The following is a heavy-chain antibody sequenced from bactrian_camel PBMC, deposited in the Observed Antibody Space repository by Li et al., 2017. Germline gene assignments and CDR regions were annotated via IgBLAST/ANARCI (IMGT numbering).Heavy chain of an antibody. Sequence: DVQLVESGGGTVQAGGSLRLSCVASGYTYSSYRMGWFRQAPGKAREGVAAIYGGITTYYDDSVKGRFTISQDNAKPMLYLQMNALKPEDTAMYYCAADLVTGGNWRSIDHWSYWGQGTQVTVS. D-gene: IGHD7*01. CDR1: GYTYSSYR. V-gene: IGHV3S40*01. CDR2: IYGGITT. CDR3: AADLVTGGNWRSIDHWSY. J-gene: IGHJ4*01.